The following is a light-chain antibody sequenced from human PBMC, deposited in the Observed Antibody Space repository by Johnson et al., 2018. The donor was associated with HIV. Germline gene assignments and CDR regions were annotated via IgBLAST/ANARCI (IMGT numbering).Light chain of an antibody. J-gene: IGLJ1*01. CDR3: GTWDSGLGAHYV. V-gene: IGLV1-51*02. CDR2: EKN. CDR1: SSNIGNNY. Sequence: QLVLTQPPSVSAAPGQKVTISCSGSSSNIGNNYVSWYQQLPGTAPTLLIYEKNKRPSGIPDRFSASKSGTSATLDITGLQTGDEADYYCGTWDSGLGAHYVFGTGTKVTVL.